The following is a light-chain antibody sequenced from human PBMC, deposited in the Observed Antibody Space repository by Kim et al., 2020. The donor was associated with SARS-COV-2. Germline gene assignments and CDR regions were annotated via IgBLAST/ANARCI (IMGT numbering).Light chain of an antibody. CDR2: GKN. Sequence: ALGNHGRITSQGASITSYYASWYQQRPGPAPVIVIYGKNNRPSGIPDRFSGSSAGNTASLTITGALAEDEADYYCNSRDSSAQRYVFGTGTKVTVL. V-gene: IGLV3-19*01. CDR1: SITSYY. CDR3: NSRDSSAQRYV. J-gene: IGLJ1*01.